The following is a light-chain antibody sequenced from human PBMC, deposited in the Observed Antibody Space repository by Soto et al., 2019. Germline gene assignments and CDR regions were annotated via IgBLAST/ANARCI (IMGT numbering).Light chain of an antibody. V-gene: IGKV3-11*01. Sequence: EIVLTQSPATLSLSPGERATLSCRASQSVSSYLAWYQQKPGQAPRLLIYDASNRATGIPARFSGSGSGTDFTLTISSLETEDFAVYYCRQRRTFGQGTKV. CDR3: RQRRT. J-gene: IGKJ1*01. CDR2: DAS. CDR1: QSVSSY.